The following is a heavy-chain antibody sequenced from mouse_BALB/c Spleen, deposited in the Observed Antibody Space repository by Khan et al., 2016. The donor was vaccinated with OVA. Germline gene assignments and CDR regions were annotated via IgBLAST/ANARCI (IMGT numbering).Heavy chain of an antibody. Sequence: IQLVQSGPELVEPGASVKMSCKASGYTFTNYVIHWVKQKPGQGLEWIGYINPDNAGTRYNEKFKGKATLTSDISSTSADMELLSLTSEDSAVYYCAREASSWDFSFPYWGQGTLVTVSA. D-gene: IGHD4-1*01. CDR2: INPDNAGT. V-gene: IGHV1S136*01. CDR3: AREASSWDFSFPY. CDR1: GYTFTNYV. J-gene: IGHJ3*01.